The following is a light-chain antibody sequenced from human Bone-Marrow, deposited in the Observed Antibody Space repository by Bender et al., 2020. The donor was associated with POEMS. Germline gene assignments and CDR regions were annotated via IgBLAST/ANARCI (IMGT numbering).Light chain of an antibody. CDR3: SSYAGSNKGV. CDR1: SSDVGGYNH. J-gene: IGLJ1*01. Sequence: HSALTQPASVSGSPGQSITISCTGTSSDVGGYNHVSWYQKHPGKAPKLMIYNVSNRPSGVSNRFSGSKSANTASLTISGLQAEDEADYYCSSYAGSNKGVFGTGTKVTVL. CDR2: NVS. V-gene: IGLV2-14*01.